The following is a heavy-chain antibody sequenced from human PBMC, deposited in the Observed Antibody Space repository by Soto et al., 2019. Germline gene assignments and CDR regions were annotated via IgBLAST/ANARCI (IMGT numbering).Heavy chain of an antibody. V-gene: IGHV1-3*01. CDR3: ASEYCGGDCYSAARYGMDV. J-gene: IGHJ6*02. Sequence: ASVKVSCKASGYTFTSYAMHWVRHAPGQRLEWMGWINAGNGNTKYSQKFQGRVTITRDTSASTAYMELSSLRSEDTAVYYCASEYCGGDCYSAARYGMDVWGQGTTVTV. CDR1: GYTFTSYA. D-gene: IGHD2-21*02. CDR2: INAGNGNT.